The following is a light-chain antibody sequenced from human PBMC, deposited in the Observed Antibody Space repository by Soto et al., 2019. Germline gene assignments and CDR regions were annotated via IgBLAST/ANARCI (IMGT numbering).Light chain of an antibody. CDR1: QSISSW. Sequence: DIQMTQSPSTLSASVGDRVTITCRASQSISSWLAWYQQKPGKAPKLLIYKASSLESGVPSRFSGSGSGTEFTLTISSLQPDDFATYYCQQYDSHWTLGQGTNVEFK. CDR3: QQYDSHWT. CDR2: KAS. J-gene: IGKJ1*01. V-gene: IGKV1-5*03.